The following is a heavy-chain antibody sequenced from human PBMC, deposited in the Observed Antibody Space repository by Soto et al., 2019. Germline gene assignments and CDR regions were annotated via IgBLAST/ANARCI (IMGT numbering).Heavy chain of an antibody. Sequence: ASVKVSCKASGYTFTSYGISWVRQAPGQGLEWMGWISAYNGNTNYAQKLQGRVTMTTDTSTSTAYMELKSLRSDDTAVYYCARERVAAAGSPHNDYWGQGTLVTVSS. CDR1: GYTFTSYG. V-gene: IGHV1-18*01. CDR3: ARERVAAAGSPHNDY. J-gene: IGHJ4*02. CDR2: ISAYNGNT. D-gene: IGHD6-13*01.